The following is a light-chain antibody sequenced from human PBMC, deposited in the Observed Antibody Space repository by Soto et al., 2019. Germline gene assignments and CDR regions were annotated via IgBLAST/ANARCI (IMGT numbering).Light chain of an antibody. CDR2: ATS. V-gene: IGKV3-20*01. CDR3: QQYGSSPT. CDR1: QSISRSD. Sequence: EIVLTQSPGTVSLSPGARATLSCRASQSISRSDLAWYQHRPGQSPRLLIYATSSRATGIPDRFTGGGAGTGFTLTISRLEPEDSAVYYCQQYGSSPTFGGGTKVEIK. J-gene: IGKJ4*01.